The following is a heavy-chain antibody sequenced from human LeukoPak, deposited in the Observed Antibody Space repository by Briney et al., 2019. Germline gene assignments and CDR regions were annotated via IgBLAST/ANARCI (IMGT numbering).Heavy chain of an antibody. Sequence: GGSLRLSCAASGFTFSDYYMSWIRQAPGKGLEWVSYISSSGSTIYYADSVKGRFTISRDNSKNTLYLQMNSLRAEDTAVYYCAKTPGVATSCYFDYWGQGTLVTVSS. CDR2: ISSSGSTI. J-gene: IGHJ4*02. V-gene: IGHV3-11*01. CDR1: GFTFSDYY. CDR3: AKTPGVATSCYFDY. D-gene: IGHD5-12*01.